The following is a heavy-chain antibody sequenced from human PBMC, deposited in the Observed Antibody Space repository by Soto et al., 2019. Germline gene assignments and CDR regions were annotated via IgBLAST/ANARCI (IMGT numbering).Heavy chain of an antibody. D-gene: IGHD6-19*01. CDR1: GFTFSSYS. J-gene: IGHJ3*02. V-gene: IGHV3-21*01. CDR3: ARDLLPPEWRYSSGWYYDAFDI. CDR2: ISSSSSYI. Sequence: EVQLVESGGGLVKPGGSLRLSCAASGFTFSSYSMNWVRQAPGKGLEWVSSISSSSSYIYYADSVKGRFTISRDNAKNSLYLQMNSLRAEDTAVYYCARDLLPPEWRYSSGWYYDAFDIWGQGTMVTVSS.